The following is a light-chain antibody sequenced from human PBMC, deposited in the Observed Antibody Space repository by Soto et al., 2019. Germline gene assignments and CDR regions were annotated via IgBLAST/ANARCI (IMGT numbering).Light chain of an antibody. CDR3: CSYAGSSTLV. CDR2: DVS. V-gene: IGLV2-23*02. J-gene: IGLJ2*01. CDR1: SSDVGGYNY. Sequence: QSALTQPASVSGSPGQSITISCTGTSSDVGGYNYDSWYQQHPGKAPKLMIYDVSKRPSGVSNRFSGSKSGNTASLTISGLQAEDEADYYCCSYAGSSTLVFGGGTKLTVL.